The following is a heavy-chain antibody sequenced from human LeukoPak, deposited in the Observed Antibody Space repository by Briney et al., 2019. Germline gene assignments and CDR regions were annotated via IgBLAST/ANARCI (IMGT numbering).Heavy chain of an antibody. Sequence: GGSLRLSCAASGFTFSSYAMHWVRQAPGKGLEWVPVISYDGSNKYYADSVKGRFTISRDNSKNTLYLQMNSLRAEDTAVYYCARSRGAAAGTARLDAFDIWGQGTMVTVSS. CDR2: ISYDGSNK. CDR3: ARSRGAAAGTARLDAFDI. D-gene: IGHD6-13*01. V-gene: IGHV3-30-3*01. CDR1: GFTFSSYA. J-gene: IGHJ3*02.